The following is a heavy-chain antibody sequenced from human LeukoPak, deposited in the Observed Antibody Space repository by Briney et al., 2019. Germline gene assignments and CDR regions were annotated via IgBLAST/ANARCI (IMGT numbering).Heavy chain of an antibody. CDR3: AREKKGYSYGYRSGYDEYYYMDV. J-gene: IGHJ6*03. CDR1: GGSFSGYY. V-gene: IGHV4-34*01. D-gene: IGHD5-18*01. Sequence: SETLSLTCAVYGGSFSGYYWSWIRQPSGKGLEWIGEINHSGSTNYNPSLKSRVTISVDTSKNQFSLKLSSVTAADTAVYYCAREKKGYSYGYRSGYDEYYYMDVWGKGTTVTISS. CDR2: INHSGST.